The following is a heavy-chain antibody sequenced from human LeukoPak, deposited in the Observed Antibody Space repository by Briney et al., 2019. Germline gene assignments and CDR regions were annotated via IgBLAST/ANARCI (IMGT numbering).Heavy chain of an antibody. Sequence: SETLSLTCTVSGGSISSHYWSWIRQPPGKGLEWIGYIYYSGSTNYNPSLKSRVTISVDTSKNQFSLKLSSATAADTAVYYCARRGGGYPSYYFDYWGQGTLVTVSS. CDR2: IYYSGST. CDR3: ARRGGGYPSYYFDY. J-gene: IGHJ4*02. D-gene: IGHD3-22*01. CDR1: GGSISSHY. V-gene: IGHV4-59*11.